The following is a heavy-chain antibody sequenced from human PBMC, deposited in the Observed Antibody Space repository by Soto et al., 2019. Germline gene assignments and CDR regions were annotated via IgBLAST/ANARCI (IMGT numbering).Heavy chain of an antibody. D-gene: IGHD3-3*01. J-gene: IGHJ6*02. Sequence: EVQLVESGGGLVQPGGSLRLSCAASGFTFSSYSMNWVRQAPGKGLEWVSYISSSSSTIYYADSVKGRFTISRDNAKNSLYLQMHSLRDEDTAVYYCARDRKRDYDFWSGYYYGMDVWGQGTTVTVSS. CDR2: ISSSSSTI. CDR1: GFTFSSYS. V-gene: IGHV3-48*02. CDR3: ARDRKRDYDFWSGYYYGMDV.